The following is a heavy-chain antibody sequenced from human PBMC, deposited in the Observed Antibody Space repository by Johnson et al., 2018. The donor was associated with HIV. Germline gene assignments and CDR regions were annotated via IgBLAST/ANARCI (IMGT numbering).Heavy chain of an antibody. D-gene: IGHD1-26*01. Sequence: VQLVESGGGLVQPGGSLRLSCAASGFTFSSYWMSWVRQAPGKGLEWVANIKQDGSEKYYVDSLKGRFTISRDNVKKSLFLQMNGLRADDTAVYYCARDRVYSGSYYSGAFDVWGQGAMVTVSS. V-gene: IGHV3-7*03. CDR2: IKQDGSEK. CDR3: ARDRVYSGSYYSGAFDV. CDR1: GFTFSSYW. J-gene: IGHJ3*01.